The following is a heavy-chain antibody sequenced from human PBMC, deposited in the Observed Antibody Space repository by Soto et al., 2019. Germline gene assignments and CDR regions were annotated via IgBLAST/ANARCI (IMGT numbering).Heavy chain of an antibody. CDR1: GGSFSGYY. V-gene: IGHV4-34*01. Sequence: PSETLSLTCAVYGGSFSGYYWSWIRQPPGKGLEWIGEINHSGSTNYNPSLKSRVTISVDTSKNQFSLKLSSVTAADTAVYYCARCRCTNGVSTYYYYYYGMDVWGQGTTVTVSS. D-gene: IGHD2-8*01. J-gene: IGHJ6*02. CDR3: ARCRCTNGVSTYYYYYYGMDV. CDR2: INHSGST.